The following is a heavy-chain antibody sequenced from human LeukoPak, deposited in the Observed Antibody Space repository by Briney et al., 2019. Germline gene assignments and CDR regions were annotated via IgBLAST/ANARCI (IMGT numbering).Heavy chain of an antibody. D-gene: IGHD2-15*01. J-gene: IGHJ4*02. CDR1: GGSFSGYY. CDR3: VVAATRGLPDY. CDR2: INHSGST. V-gene: IGHV4-34*01. Sequence: PSETLSLTCAVYGGSFSGYYWSWIRQPPGKGLEWIGEINHSGSTNYNPSLKSRVTISVDTSKNQFPLKLSSVTAADTAVYFAVVAATRGLPDYWGQGTLVTVSS.